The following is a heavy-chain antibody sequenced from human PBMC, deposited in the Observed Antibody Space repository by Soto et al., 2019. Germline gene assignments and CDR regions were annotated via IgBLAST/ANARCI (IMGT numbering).Heavy chain of an antibody. CDR3: ARGLGSSWFFL. Sequence: PGGSLRLSCADSGFNFTKENMNWVRQAQEKGLEWISYIGSTSSPIKYADSVKGRFTISRDNAKSSLYLQMTSLRVEDTVVYYCARGLGSSWFFLWGQGVLVTVTS. CDR2: IGSTSSPI. J-gene: IGHJ5*02. D-gene: IGHD6-13*01. V-gene: IGHV3-48*01. CDR1: GFNFTKEN.